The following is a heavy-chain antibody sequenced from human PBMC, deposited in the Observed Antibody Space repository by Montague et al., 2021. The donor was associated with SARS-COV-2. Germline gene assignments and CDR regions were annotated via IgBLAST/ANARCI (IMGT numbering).Heavy chain of an antibody. Sequence: SETLSLTCTVSGGSLSGYYWSWIRQPPGKGLEWIGEINHRGTTNDNPSLKSRVALSLDTSRNQFSLNLNSVTAADTAVYYCVRGPAVKSYYDFWSGPKWFDAWGQGNLVTVSS. CDR1: GGSLSGYY. J-gene: IGHJ5*02. V-gene: IGHV4-34*01. CDR2: INHRGTT. CDR3: VRGPAVKSYYDFWSGPKWFDA. D-gene: IGHD3-3*01.